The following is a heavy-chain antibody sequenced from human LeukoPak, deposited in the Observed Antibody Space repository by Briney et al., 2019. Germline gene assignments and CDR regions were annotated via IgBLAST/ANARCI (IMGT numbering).Heavy chain of an antibody. Sequence: ASVKVSCKASGYTFTSYGISWVRQAPGQGLEWMGWISAYNGNTNYAQKLQGRVTMTTDTSTSTAYMELRSLRSDDTAVYYCARGGYCSSTSCYDDYYYYMDVWGKGTTVTVSS. CDR3: ARGGYCSSTSCYDDYYYYMDV. D-gene: IGHD2-2*01. CDR2: ISAYNGNT. CDR1: GYTFTSYG. J-gene: IGHJ6*03. V-gene: IGHV1-18*01.